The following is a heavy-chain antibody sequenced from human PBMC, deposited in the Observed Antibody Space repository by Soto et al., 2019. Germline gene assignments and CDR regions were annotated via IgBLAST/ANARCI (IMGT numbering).Heavy chain of an antibody. CDR2: IIPILGIA. Sequence: QVQLVQSGAEGKKPGSSVKVSCKASGGTFSSYTISWVRQAPGQGLEWMGRIIPILGIANYAQKFQGRVTITADKSTSTAYMELSSLRSEDTAVYYCARRTSNCSGGSCYPFDPWGQGTLVTVSS. J-gene: IGHJ5*02. CDR3: ARRTSNCSGGSCYPFDP. CDR1: GGTFSSYT. V-gene: IGHV1-69*02. D-gene: IGHD2-15*01.